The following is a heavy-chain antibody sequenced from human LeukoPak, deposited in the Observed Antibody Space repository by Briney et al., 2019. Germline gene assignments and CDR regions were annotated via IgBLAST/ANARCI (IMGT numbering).Heavy chain of an antibody. CDR3: ARLVIVVVAEGFDY. CDR2: IYTTGST. J-gene: IGHJ4*02. Sequence: SQTLSLTCTVSGGSISSGSYYWSWIRQPAGKGLEWIGRIYTTGSTNYNPSLKSRLTISVDTSKNQFSLKLSSVTAADTAVYYCARLVIVVVAEGFDYWGQGTLVTVSS. CDR1: GGSISSGSYY. D-gene: IGHD2-15*01. V-gene: IGHV4-61*02.